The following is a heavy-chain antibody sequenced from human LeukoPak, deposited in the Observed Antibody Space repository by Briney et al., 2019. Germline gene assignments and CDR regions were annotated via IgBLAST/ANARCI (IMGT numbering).Heavy chain of an antibody. D-gene: IGHD3/OR15-3a*01. CDR2: FYHGGNT. J-gene: IGHJ4*02. CDR3: ARQTGSGLFNLP. Sequence: PSETLSLTCTVSGYSISTGYYWDWIRQPPGKGLEWIGTFYHGGNTYYNASLKSQVSISIDTSKNQFSLRLTSVTAADTAVYYCARQTGSGLFNLPGGQGTLVTVSS. CDR1: GYSISTGYY. V-gene: IGHV4-38-2*02.